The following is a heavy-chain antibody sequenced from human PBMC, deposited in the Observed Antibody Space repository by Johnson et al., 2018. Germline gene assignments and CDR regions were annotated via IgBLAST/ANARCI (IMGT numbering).Heavy chain of an antibody. CDR3: AKDLWQLVKPDV. D-gene: IGHD6-13*01. CDR2: ISSDGSNK. CDR1: GFTFSSYA. Sequence: QVQLVESGGGVVQPGRSLRLSCAASGFTFSSYAMHWVRQAPGKGLEWVAVISSDGSNKYYADSVKGRFTISRDNSKNTLYLQMNSLRAEDTAVYYCAKDLWQLVKPDVWGKGTTVTVSS. J-gene: IGHJ6*04. V-gene: IGHV3-30-3*01.